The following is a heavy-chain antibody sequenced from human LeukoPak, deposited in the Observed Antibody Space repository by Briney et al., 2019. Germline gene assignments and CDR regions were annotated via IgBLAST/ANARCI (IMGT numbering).Heavy chain of an antibody. CDR2: IYYSGST. CDR3: ARVSSGVYFDY. V-gene: IGHV4-59*01. J-gene: IGHJ4*02. CDR1: GGSISSYY. D-gene: IGHD2-15*01. Sequence: SETLSLTCTVPGGSISSYYWSWIRQPPGKGLEWIWYIYYSGSTNYNPSLKSRVTISVDTSKNKFSLKLSSVTAADTAVYYCARVSSGVYFDYWGQGTLVTVSS.